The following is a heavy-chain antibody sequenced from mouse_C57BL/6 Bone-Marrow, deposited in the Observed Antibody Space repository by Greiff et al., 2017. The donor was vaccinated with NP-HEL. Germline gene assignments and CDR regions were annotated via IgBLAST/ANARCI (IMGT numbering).Heavy chain of an antibody. CDR2: ISDGGSYT. CDR1: GFTFSSYA. Sequence: EVHLVESGGGLVKPGGSLKLSCAASGFTFSSYAMSWVRQTPEKRLEWVATISDGGSYTYYPDNVKGRFTISRDNAKNNLYLQMSHLKSEDTAMYYCARPHYYGSSSFAYWGQGTLVTVSA. CDR3: ARPHYYGSSSFAY. D-gene: IGHD1-1*01. J-gene: IGHJ3*01. V-gene: IGHV5-4*01.